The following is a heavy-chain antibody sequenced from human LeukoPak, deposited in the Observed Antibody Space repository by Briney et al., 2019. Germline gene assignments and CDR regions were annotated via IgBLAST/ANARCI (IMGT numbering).Heavy chain of an antibody. J-gene: IGHJ4*02. CDR1: GFTFSSYA. CDR2: ISGSGGST. D-gene: IGHD1-26*01. V-gene: IGHV3-23*01. CDR3: ATRGATQPPY. Sequence: GGSLRLSCAASGFTFSSYAMSWVRQAPGKGLEWVSGISGSGGSTYYADSVKGRFTISRDNSKNTLFLQMSSLRAEDTAVYYCATRGATQPPYWGQGTLVTVSS.